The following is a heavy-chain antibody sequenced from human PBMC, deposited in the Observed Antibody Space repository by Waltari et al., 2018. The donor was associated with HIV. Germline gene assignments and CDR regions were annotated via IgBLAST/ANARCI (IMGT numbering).Heavy chain of an antibody. CDR2: ITGSGGAT. J-gene: IGHJ4*02. CDR1: GFTCNSST. D-gene: IGHD6-19*01. CDR3: VKLHSPGWSYEDY. Sequence: EVQLVESGGTLVQPGGSLRLSCAASGFTCNSSTMTWVSHLPGKGLEWVSSITGSGGATFYPDSVKGRFTISRDNSRNTLSLQMDRLRVEDTAVYYCVKLHSPGWSYEDYWGQGTLVTVSS. V-gene: IGHV3-23*04.